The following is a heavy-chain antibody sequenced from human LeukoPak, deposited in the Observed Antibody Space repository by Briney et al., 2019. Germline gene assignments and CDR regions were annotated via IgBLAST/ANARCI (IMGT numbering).Heavy chain of an antibody. D-gene: IGHD3-22*01. V-gene: IGHV3-21*01. J-gene: IGHJ2*01. CDR3: ARVPPYYYDSSGSWYFDL. CDR1: GFTFSSYS. CDR2: ISSSSSYI. Sequence: GGSLRLSCPASGFTFSSYSMNWVRQAPGKGLEWVSSISSSSSYIYYADSVKGRFTISRDNAKNSLYLQMNSLGAEDTAVYYCARVPPYYYDSSGSWYFDLWGRGTLVTVSS.